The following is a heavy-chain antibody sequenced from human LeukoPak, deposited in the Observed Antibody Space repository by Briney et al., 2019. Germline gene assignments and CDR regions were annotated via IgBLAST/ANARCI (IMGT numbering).Heavy chain of an antibody. V-gene: IGHV1-18*01. CDR1: GYTFISYH. CDR3: ARDFATWYFDY. CDR2: INTYDGNT. Sequence: ASVKVSCKASGYTFISYHVSWVRQAPGQGREWMGWINTYDGNTNYAQNFQGRVAMTTDTSTSTAYMELRSLRSDDTAVYYCARDFATWYFDYWGQGTLVTVSS. J-gene: IGHJ4*02. D-gene: IGHD2-15*01.